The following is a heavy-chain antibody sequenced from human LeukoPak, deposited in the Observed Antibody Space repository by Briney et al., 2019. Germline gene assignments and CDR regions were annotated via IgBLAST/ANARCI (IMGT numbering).Heavy chain of an antibody. CDR1: GGSISSGGYY. CDR3: ARDTGSSGVFDY. J-gene: IGHJ4*02. Sequence: PSETLSLTCTVSGGSISSGGYYWSWIRQHPGKGLEWIGYIYYSGSTYYNPSLKSRVTISVDTSKNQFSLKLGSVTAADTAVYYCARDTGSSGVFDYWGQGTLVTVSS. V-gene: IGHV4-31*03. CDR2: IYYSGST. D-gene: IGHD6-6*01.